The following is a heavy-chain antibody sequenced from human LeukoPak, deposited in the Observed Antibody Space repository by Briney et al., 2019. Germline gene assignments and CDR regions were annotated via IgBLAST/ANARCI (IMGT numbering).Heavy chain of an antibody. CDR3: ATALYCSGGSCQQDY. J-gene: IGHJ4*02. V-gene: IGHV1-24*01. D-gene: IGHD2-15*01. Sequence: ASVKGSCKVSGYTLTELSMHWVRQAPGKGLEWMGGFDPEDGETIYAQKFQGRVTMTEDTSTDTAYMELSSLRSEDTAVYYCATALYCSGGSCQQDYWGQGTLVTVSS. CDR1: GYTLTELS. CDR2: FDPEDGET.